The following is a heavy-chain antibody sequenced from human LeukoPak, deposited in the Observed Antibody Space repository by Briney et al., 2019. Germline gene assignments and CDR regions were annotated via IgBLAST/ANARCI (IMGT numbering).Heavy chain of an antibody. D-gene: IGHD3-22*01. CDR3: ARGPGNYYDSSGYYSFAGY. CDR1: GGSFSGYY. Sequence: PSETLSLTCAVYGGSFSGYYWSWIRQPPGKGLEWIGEINHSGSTNYNPSLKSRVTISVDTSKNQLSLKLSSVTAADTAVYYCARGPGNYYDSSGYYSFAGYWGQGTLVTVSS. CDR2: INHSGST. J-gene: IGHJ4*02. V-gene: IGHV4-34*01.